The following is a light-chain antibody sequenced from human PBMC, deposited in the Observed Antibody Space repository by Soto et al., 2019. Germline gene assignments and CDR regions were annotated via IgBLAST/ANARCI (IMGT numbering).Light chain of an antibody. Sequence: EIVLTQSPGTLSLSPGERATLSCRASQSVSSSYLAWYQQKPGQXXXXXXYVSXSSATGXPSRFSGSGSETDFTLTISSLEPEDIAVYYCQHRMNWPLTFGQGTRLEIK. J-gene: IGKJ5*01. CDR3: QHRMNWPLT. CDR1: QSVSSSY. CDR2: VSX. V-gene: IGKV3D-20*02.